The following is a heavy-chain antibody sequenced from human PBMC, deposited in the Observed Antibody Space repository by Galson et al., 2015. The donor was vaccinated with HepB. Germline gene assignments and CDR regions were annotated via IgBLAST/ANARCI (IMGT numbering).Heavy chain of an antibody. CDR1: GYSFANDW. CDR3: ARLSPAGAYFDL. J-gene: IGHJ4*02. Sequence: QSGAEVKKPGESLKISCEGSGYSFANDWIGWVRQMPGKGLELMGFINPDDSDVRYSPSFRGQVTISVDKSISTVFLQWGSLKASDSGIYYCARLSPAGAYFDLWGQGTLLTVSS. D-gene: IGHD3-16*02. V-gene: IGHV5-51*01. CDR2: INPDDSDV.